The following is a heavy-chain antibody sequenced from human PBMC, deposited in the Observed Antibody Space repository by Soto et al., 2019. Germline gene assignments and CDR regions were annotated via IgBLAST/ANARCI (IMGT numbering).Heavy chain of an antibody. J-gene: IGHJ6*02. D-gene: IGHD3-22*01. CDR2: ISAYNGNT. V-gene: IGHV1-18*01. Sequence: ASVKVSCKASGYTFTSYGISWVRQAPGQGLEWMGWISAYNGNTNYAQRLQGRVTMTTDTSTRTAYMDIRGLRSDDTAIYYCARGGYYDSSGARNYHYYGMDVWGRGTTVTVSS. CDR3: ARGGYYDSSGARNYHYYGMDV. CDR1: GYTFTSYG.